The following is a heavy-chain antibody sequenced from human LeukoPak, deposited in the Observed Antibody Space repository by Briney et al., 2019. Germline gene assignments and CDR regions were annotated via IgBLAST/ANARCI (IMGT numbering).Heavy chain of an antibody. J-gene: IGHJ4*02. D-gene: IGHD3-10*01. V-gene: IGHV4-4*02. CDR1: GGSISSSDW. CDR2: IYHSGST. CDR3: ARRGYGSGSYYNFFDY. Sequence: SGTLSLTCVVSGGSISSSDWWSWVRQPPGKGLEWIGEIYHSGSTNYNPSLKSRVTISVDTSKNQFSLKLSSVTAADTAVYYCARRGYGSGSYYNFFDYWGQGTLVTVSS.